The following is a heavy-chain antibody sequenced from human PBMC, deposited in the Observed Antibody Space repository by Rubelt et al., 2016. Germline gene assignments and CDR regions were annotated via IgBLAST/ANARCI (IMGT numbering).Heavy chain of an antibody. V-gene: IGHV4-34*01. J-gene: IGHJ4*02. Sequence: QVQLQQWGAGLLKPSETLSLTCAVYGGSFSGYYWSWIRQPPGKGLEWIGEINHSGSTNYNPSLKSRVTISVDTSKNQCSLKLSSVTAADTAVYYCAREEFDSSDYWGQGTLVTVSS. CDR2: INHSGST. CDR3: AREEFDSSDY. D-gene: IGHD3-10*01. CDR1: GGSFSGYY.